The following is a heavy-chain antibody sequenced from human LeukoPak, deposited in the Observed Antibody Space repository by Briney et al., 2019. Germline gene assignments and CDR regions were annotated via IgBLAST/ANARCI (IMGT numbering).Heavy chain of an antibody. Sequence: SQTLSLTCTVSGGSISSGDYYWSWIRQPPGKGLEWIGYIYYSGSTYYNPSLKSRVTISVDTSKNQFSLKLSSVTAADTAAYYCASSIAARPALFDPWGQGTLVTVSS. J-gene: IGHJ5*02. CDR2: IYYSGST. V-gene: IGHV4-30-4*01. CDR3: ASSIAARPALFDP. D-gene: IGHD6-6*01. CDR1: GGSISSGDYY.